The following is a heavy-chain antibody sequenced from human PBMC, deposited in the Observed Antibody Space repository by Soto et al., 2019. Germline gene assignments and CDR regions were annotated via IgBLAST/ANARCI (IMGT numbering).Heavy chain of an antibody. CDR1: GYTFTSYT. J-gene: IGHJ6*02. D-gene: IGHD3-22*01. CDR3: ASEYYFDSSGYYYGMDV. CDR2: INAGNGNT. V-gene: IGHV1-3*01. Sequence: QVQLVQSGAEVKKPGASVKVSCKASGYTFTSYTIHWVRQAPGQRLEWMGWINAGNGNTKYSQKFQGRVTITRDTSASTAYMELSSLRSEYTAVYYCASEYYFDSSGYYYGMDVWGQGTTVTVSS.